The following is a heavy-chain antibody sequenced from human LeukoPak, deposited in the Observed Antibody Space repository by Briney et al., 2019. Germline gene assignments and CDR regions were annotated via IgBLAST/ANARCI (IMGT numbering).Heavy chain of an antibody. CDR1: GGSISTPGYY. J-gene: IGHJ4*02. CDR3: SRGSYDILTGYSTLGEY. D-gene: IGHD3-9*01. Sequence: SETLSPTCTVSGGSISTPGYYWGWIRQPPGKGLEWIGSVYYTGSTYYNPSLKSRITILLDTSKNQISLKLSSVTAADTAVYYCSRGSYDILTGYSTLGEYWGQGTLVTVSS. CDR2: VYYTGST. V-gene: IGHV4-39*01.